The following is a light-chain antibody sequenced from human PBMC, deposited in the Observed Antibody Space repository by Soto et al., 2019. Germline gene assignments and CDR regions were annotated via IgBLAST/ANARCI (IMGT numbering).Light chain of an antibody. Sequence: DIQLTQSPSFLSASVGDRVTITCRASQGISSYLAWHQQKPGKAPKLLIYAASTLQSGVPSRFSGSGSGTEFTLTISSLQPEDFATYYCQQLNSYSIFTFGPGTKVDIK. CDR2: AAS. V-gene: IGKV1-9*01. CDR1: QGISSY. J-gene: IGKJ3*01. CDR3: QQLNSYSIFT.